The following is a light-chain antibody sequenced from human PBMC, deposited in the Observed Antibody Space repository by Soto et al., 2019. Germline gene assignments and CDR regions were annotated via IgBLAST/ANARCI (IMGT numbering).Light chain of an antibody. Sequence: EIVMTQSPATLSVSPGGRATLSCRASQSVSSYLAWYQQRPGQPPRLLIYRASTRATNIPARFSGSGSGTEFSLTISRLQSEVFAVYYCQQYSTWPPRYTFGQGTKLEI. CDR2: RAS. V-gene: IGKV3-15*01. CDR1: QSVSSY. CDR3: QQYSTWPPRYT. J-gene: IGKJ2*01.